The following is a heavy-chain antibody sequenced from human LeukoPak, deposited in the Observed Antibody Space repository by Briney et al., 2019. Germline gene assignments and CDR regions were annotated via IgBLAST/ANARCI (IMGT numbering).Heavy chain of an antibody. Sequence: GGSLRLSCAASGFTFSSYAMHWVRQAPGKGLEWVAVISYDGSNKYYADSVKGRFTISRDNSKNTLYLQMNSLRAEDTAVYYCAREHYDILTWKDSGMDVWGKGTTVTVSS. CDR1: GFTFSSYA. D-gene: IGHD3-9*01. V-gene: IGHV3-30*04. J-gene: IGHJ6*04. CDR3: AREHYDILTWKDSGMDV. CDR2: ISYDGSNK.